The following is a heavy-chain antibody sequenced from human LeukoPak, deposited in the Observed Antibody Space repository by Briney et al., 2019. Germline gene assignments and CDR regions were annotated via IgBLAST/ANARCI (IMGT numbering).Heavy chain of an antibody. CDR1: GFTVSSNY. D-gene: IGHD4-11*01. V-gene: IGHV3-53*01. CDR3: ARDPSPTVRYYFDY. CDR2: IYSGGST. Sequence: GGSLRLSCAASGFTVSSNYMSWVRQAPGKGLEWVSVIYSGGSTYYADSVKGRFTISRDNSKNTLYLQMNSLRAEDTAAYYCARDPSPTVRYYFDYWGQGTLVAVSS. J-gene: IGHJ4*02.